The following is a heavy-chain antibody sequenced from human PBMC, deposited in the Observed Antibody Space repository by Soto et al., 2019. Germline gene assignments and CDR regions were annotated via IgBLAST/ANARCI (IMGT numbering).Heavy chain of an antibody. V-gene: IGHV1-69*13. CDR1: GGTFSSYA. Sequence: ASVKVSCKASGGTFSSYAISWVRQAPGQGLEWMGGIIPIFGTANYAQKFQGRVTITADESTSTAYMELSSLRSEDTAVYYCAGALTIFGVVIRPLYGMDVWGQGTTVTV. D-gene: IGHD3-3*01. J-gene: IGHJ6*02. CDR3: AGALTIFGVVIRPLYGMDV. CDR2: IIPIFGTA.